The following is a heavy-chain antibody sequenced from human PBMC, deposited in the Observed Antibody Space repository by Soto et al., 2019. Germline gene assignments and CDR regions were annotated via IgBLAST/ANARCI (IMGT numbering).Heavy chain of an antibody. Sequence: GGSLRLSCAVSEIIFSGYGMHWVRQAPGKGLEWVAVIRFDGSNIHYADSVKGRFTISRDNSKNTLYLQMDSLRAEDTAVYYCARDGVGGTVFFGYIDYWGQGALVNVSS. J-gene: IGHJ4*02. V-gene: IGHV3-33*01. CDR3: ARDGVGGTVFFGYIDY. D-gene: IGHD1-26*01. CDR1: EIIFSGYG. CDR2: IRFDGSNI.